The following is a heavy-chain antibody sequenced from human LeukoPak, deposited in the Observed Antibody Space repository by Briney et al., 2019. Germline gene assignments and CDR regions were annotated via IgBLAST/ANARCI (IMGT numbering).Heavy chain of an antibody. CDR1: GGSISSSSYY. V-gene: IGHV4-39*07. CDR2: IFYSGRT. Sequence: SETLSLTCTVSGGSISSSSYYWGWLRQPPGKGLEWIANIFYSGRTYYHPSLKRRVTISADASRNQFSLTVISVTAADTAVYYCARYSSYYGSGSYLAWFDPWGQGTLVTVSS. CDR3: ARYSSYYGSGSYLAWFDP. J-gene: IGHJ5*02. D-gene: IGHD3-10*01.